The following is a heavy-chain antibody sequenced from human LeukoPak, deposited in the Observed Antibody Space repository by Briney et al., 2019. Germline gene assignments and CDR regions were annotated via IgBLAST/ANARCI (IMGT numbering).Heavy chain of an antibody. CDR1: GFTFSDSW. V-gene: IGHV3-11*04. Sequence: GGSLRLSCAASGFTFSDSWMSWVRQAPGKGLEWVSYISSSGSTIYYADSVKGRFTISRDNAKNSLYLQMNSLRAEDTAVYYCAREAMVRGVFDYWGQGTLVTVSS. J-gene: IGHJ4*02. D-gene: IGHD3-10*01. CDR2: ISSSGSTI. CDR3: AREAMVRGVFDY.